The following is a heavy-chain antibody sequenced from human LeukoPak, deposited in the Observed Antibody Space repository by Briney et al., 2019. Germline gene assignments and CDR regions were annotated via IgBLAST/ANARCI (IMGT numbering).Heavy chain of an antibody. CDR3: ARKSNTSSGWFAFDY. J-gene: IGHJ4*02. CDR2: IYYSGST. CDR1: GGSISSSSYY. D-gene: IGHD6-19*01. V-gene: IGHV4-39*01. Sequence: SETLSLTCTVSGGSISSSSYYWGWIRQPPGKGLEWIGSIYYSGSTYYNPSLKSRVTISVDTSKNQFSLKLSSVTAADTAVYYCARKSNTSSGWFAFDYWGQGTLVTVSS.